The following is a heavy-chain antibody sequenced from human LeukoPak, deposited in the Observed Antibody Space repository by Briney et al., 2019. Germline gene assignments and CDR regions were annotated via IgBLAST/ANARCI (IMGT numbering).Heavy chain of an antibody. CDR3: AREKDYYGSGSCYALDY. J-gene: IGHJ4*02. Sequence: GGSLRLSCAASGFSFSSYWMSWVRQAPGKGLEWVANIKQDGSEKYYVGSVKGRFTISRDNAKNSLYLQMNSLRAEDTAVYYCAREKDYYGSGSCYALDYWGQGTLVTVSS. D-gene: IGHD3-10*01. CDR2: IKQDGSEK. CDR1: GFSFSSYW. V-gene: IGHV3-7*01.